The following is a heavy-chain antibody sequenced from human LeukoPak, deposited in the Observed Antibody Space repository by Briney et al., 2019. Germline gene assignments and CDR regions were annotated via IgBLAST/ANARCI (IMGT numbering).Heavy chain of an antibody. CDR2: IYYSGST. CDR1: GGSISSYY. D-gene: IGHD6-19*01. Sequence: PSETLSLTCTVSGGSISSYYWSWIRQPPGKGLEWIGHIYYSGSTNYNPSLKSRVTISVDTSKNQFSLKLSSVTAADTAVYYCAGEPGIAVAGGDYWGQGTLVTVSS. J-gene: IGHJ4*02. CDR3: AGEPGIAVAGGDY. V-gene: IGHV4-59*01.